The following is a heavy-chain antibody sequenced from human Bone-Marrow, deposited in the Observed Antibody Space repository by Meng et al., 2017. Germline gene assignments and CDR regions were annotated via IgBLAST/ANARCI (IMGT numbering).Heavy chain of an antibody. D-gene: IGHD3-22*01. CDR2: IYYSGST. CDR3: ARGGYYSRLTFHDAFDI. V-gene: IGHV4-39*07. J-gene: IGHJ3*02. Sequence: SDPLSLICTVSVGPISSSSYYWGWIRQPPGKGLEWIGSIYYSGSTYYNPSLKSRVTISVDTSKNQFSLKLSSVTAADTAVYYCARGGYYSRLTFHDAFDIWGQGTMVTVSS. CDR1: VGPISSSSYY.